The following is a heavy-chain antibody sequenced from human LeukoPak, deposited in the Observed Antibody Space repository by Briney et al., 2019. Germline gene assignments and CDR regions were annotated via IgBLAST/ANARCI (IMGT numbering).Heavy chain of an antibody. CDR3: ARHGSGSLYFDY. J-gene: IGHJ4*02. CDR2: IYSGGNA. Sequence: TGGSLRLSCAASGLTVSSNYMSWVRQAPGKGLEWVSVIYSGGNAYQADSVKGRSIISRDKSKNTLYLQMNSLRAEDTAVYHCARHGSGSLYFDYWGQGTLVTVSS. D-gene: IGHD3-10*01. V-gene: IGHV3-66*04. CDR1: GLTVSSNY.